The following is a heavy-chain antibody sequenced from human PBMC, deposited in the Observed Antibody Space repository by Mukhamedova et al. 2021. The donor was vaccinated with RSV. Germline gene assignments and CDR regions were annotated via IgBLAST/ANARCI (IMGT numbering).Heavy chain of an antibody. J-gene: IGHJ4*02. Sequence: AEFVKGRFTISRDNAKNSLYLQMNSLRAEDTAVYYCARTQAGGLYDYWGQGTLVTVSS. CDR3: ARTQAGGLYDY. D-gene: IGHD3/OR15-3a*01. V-gene: IGHV3-48*03.